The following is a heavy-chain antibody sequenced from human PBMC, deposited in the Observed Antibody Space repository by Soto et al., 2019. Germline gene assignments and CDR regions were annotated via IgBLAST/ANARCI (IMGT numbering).Heavy chain of an antibody. CDR1: GYSISSGYY. CDR3: ARGVYYGSGTYSQYFDS. J-gene: IGHJ4*02. Sequence: PSETLSLTCAVSGYSISSGYYLGWIRQPPGKGLEWIGTIYHSGSTYYNPSLKSRVTISVDTSQNQFSLKMGSVTAADTAVYYCARGVYYGSGTYSQYFDSWGQGTLVTVSS. D-gene: IGHD3-10*01. V-gene: IGHV4-38-2*01. CDR2: IYHSGST.